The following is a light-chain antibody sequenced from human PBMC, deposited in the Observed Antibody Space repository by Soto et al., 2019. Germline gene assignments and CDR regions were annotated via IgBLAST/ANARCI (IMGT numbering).Light chain of an antibody. J-gene: IGKJ2*01. Sequence: IQMTKSPSSLSASVGVRVTITCQASQAFNNDLTWYQQKPGQPPKLLIYGASILETGVPSRFSGSGSGKRFTFTISCQQPENIETYYCQQYDNVPTFGQGTKLE. V-gene: IGKV1-33*01. CDR3: QQYDNVPT. CDR1: QAFNND. CDR2: GAS.